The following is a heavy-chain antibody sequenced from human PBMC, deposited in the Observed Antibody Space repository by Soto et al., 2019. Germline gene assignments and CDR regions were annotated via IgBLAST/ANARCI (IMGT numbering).Heavy chain of an antibody. V-gene: IGHV3-23*01. CDR3: AKDDCSGGSCYSLY. Sequence: GGSLRLSCAASGFTFSSYAVSWVRQAPGKGLEWVSAISGSGGSTYYADSVKGRFTISRDNSKNTLYLQMNSLRAEDTAVYYCAKDDCSGGSCYSLYWGQGTLVTVSS. CDR1: GFTFSSYA. D-gene: IGHD2-15*01. J-gene: IGHJ4*02. CDR2: ISGSGGST.